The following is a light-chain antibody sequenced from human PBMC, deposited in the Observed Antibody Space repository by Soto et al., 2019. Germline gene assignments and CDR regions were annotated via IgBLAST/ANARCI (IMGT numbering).Light chain of an antibody. CDR1: SSNIGNNY. Sequence: QSVLTQPPSVSAAPGQKVTISCSGSSSNIGNNYVSWYRQLPGTAPKLLIYDNNKRPSGIPDRFSGSKSATSATLGITGLQTGDEADYYCGTWDTSLSAWVFGGGTKLTVL. J-gene: IGLJ3*02. CDR3: GTWDTSLSAWV. CDR2: DNN. V-gene: IGLV1-51*01.